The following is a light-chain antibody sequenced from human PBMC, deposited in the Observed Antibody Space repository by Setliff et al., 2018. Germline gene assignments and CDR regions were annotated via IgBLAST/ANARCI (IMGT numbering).Light chain of an antibody. V-gene: IGLV2-14*03. CDR1: TSDIGAYNY. Sequence: VLTQPASVSGSPGQSITISCTGSTSDIGAYNYVAWYQQHPGKAPKLMIYDVSVRPSGVSSRFSGSKSGNTASLTISGLQAEDEADYYCSSYSSRTTLDVFGTGTKVTVL. CDR3: SSYSSRTTLDV. J-gene: IGLJ1*01. CDR2: DVS.